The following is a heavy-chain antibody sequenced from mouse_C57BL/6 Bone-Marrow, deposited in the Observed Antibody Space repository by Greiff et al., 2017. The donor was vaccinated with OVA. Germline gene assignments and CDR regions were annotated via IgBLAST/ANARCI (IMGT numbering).Heavy chain of an antibody. CDR1: GYTFTDYT. Sequence: VQLQQSGAELVKPGASVKLSCKASGYTFTDYTIHWVKQRPGQGLEWVGWFYPGSGSIKYNENFKDKATLTADKSSSTVYMELSRMTSEDSAVYFCARPGYSYWYFDVWGTGTTVTVSS. V-gene: IGHV1-62-2*01. CDR3: ARPGYSYWYFDV. J-gene: IGHJ1*03. D-gene: IGHD2-12*01. CDR2: FYPGSGSI.